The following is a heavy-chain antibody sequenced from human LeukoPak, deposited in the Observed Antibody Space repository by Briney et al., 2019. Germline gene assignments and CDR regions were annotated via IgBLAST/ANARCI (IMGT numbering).Heavy chain of an antibody. Sequence: SETLSLTCTVSGGSISSYYWSWIRQPPGKGLEWIGYIYYSGSTNYNPSLKSRVTISVDTSKNQISLKLSSVTAADTAVYYCARASHTCYFDYWGQGTLVTVSS. CDR1: GGSISSYY. CDR2: IYYSGST. CDR3: ARASHTCYFDY. J-gene: IGHJ4*02. D-gene: IGHD2/OR15-2a*01. V-gene: IGHV4-59*01.